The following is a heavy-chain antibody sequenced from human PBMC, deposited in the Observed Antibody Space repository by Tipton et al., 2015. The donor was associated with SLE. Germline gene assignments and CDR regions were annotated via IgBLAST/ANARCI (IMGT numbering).Heavy chain of an antibody. V-gene: IGHV4-31*03. Sequence: TLSLTCTVSGGSITSGGYHWSWVRQHPGRGLEWIGDIYNSGVTDYSPSLKSRLTISMDTSKNQFSLKLNSVTAADTAAYYCSHMGYLYDFDFWGRGILVTVSP. CDR3: SHMGYLYDFDF. D-gene: IGHD3-16*02. CDR1: GGSITSGGYH. CDR2: IYNSGVT. J-gene: IGHJ4*02.